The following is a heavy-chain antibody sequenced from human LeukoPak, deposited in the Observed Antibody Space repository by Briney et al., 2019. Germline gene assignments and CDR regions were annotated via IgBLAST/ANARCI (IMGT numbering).Heavy chain of an antibody. Sequence: PSETLSLTCTVSGGSISSGSYYWSWIRQPAGKGLEWIGRIYTSGSTNYNPSLKSRVTISVDTSKNQFSLKLSSVTAADTAVYYCARGGGDFWSGYSIHDFDYWGQGTLVTVSS. CDR2: IYTSGST. D-gene: IGHD3-3*01. CDR3: ARGGGDFWSGYSIHDFDY. V-gene: IGHV4-61*02. J-gene: IGHJ4*02. CDR1: GGSISSGSYY.